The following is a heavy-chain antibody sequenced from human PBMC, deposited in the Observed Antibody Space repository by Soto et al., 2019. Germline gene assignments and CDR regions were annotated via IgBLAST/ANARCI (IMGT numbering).Heavy chain of an antibody. D-gene: IGHD3-22*01. CDR3: VKDRDSNSWPARDV. CDR2: ISPNSGNT. Sequence: QVHLVQSGAEVKKPGASVNVSCKTSGYTFTRNGISSVRQAPGQGLEWMGWISPNSGNTKYAQKLQGRVIMTTDTSTSTAYMELRSLRSDDTAVYYCVKDRDSNSWPARDVWGPGTTVTVSS. J-gene: IGHJ6*02. CDR1: GYTFTRNG. V-gene: IGHV1-18*01.